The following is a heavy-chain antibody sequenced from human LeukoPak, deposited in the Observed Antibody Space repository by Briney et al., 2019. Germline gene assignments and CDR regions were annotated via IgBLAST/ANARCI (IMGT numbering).Heavy chain of an antibody. CDR2: ISAYNGNT. V-gene: IGHV1-18*01. CDR1: GYTCTSYG. D-gene: IGHD3-16*02. Sequence: ASVKVSCKASGYTCTSYGISWVRQAPGQGLEWMGWISAYNGNTNYAQKLQGRVTMTTDTSTSTAYMELRSLRSDDTAVYYCARGTIFCDYVWGSYRYFDYWGQGTLVTVSS. CDR3: ARGTIFCDYVWGSYRYFDY. J-gene: IGHJ4*02.